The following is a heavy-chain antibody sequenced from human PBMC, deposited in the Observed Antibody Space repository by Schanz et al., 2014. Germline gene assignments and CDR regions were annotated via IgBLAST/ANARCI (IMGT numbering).Heavy chain of an antibody. V-gene: IGHV3-30*02. D-gene: IGHD2-21*01. CDR3: ARGKAYPSRTPLNRFDP. J-gene: IGHJ5*02. CDR2: IQNDGSRT. CDR1: GFIFSNHG. Sequence: QAELVESGGGVVQPGGSLRLSCEASGFIFSNHGMNWVRQAPGKGLECVAFIQNDGSRTYYAASLKGRVTISRDNSQNTVYVEMSSLRVEDTAVYYCARGKAYPSRTPLNRFDPWGQGTLVTVSS.